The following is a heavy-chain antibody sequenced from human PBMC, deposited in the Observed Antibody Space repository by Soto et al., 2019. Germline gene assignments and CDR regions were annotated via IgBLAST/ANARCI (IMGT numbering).Heavy chain of an antibody. V-gene: IGHV3-48*02. J-gene: IGHJ4*02. CDR2: ISSGPVTT. Sequence: VQLVESGGGVVQPGRSLRLSCVASGFTFSSYGMNWIRQAPGKGLEWVSYISSGPVTTNYADSVKGRFTISRDNAKSSLYLQLNSLRDDDTAVYYCARGGAARPDYWGQGTLVIVSS. D-gene: IGHD2-15*01. CDR1: GFTFSSYG. CDR3: ARGGAARPDY.